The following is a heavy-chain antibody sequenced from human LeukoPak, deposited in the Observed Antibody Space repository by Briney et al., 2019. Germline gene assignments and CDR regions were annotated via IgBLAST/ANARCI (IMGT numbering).Heavy chain of an antibody. CDR2: IYYSGST. CDR1: GGSISSYY. CDR3: ARDGVIGTTFDS. V-gene: IGHV4-59*12. Sequence: SETLSLTCTVSGGSISSYYWSWIRQTPGKGLEWIGCIYYSGSTNYNPSLKSRVTISVDKSKNQFSLKLSSVTAADTAVYYCARDGVIGTTFDSWGQGTLVTVSS. J-gene: IGHJ4*02. D-gene: IGHD1-14*01.